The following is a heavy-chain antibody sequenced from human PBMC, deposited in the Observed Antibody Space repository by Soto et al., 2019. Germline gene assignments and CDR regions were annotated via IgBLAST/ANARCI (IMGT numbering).Heavy chain of an antibody. Sequence: GGSLRLSCAASGFTFSSYWMSWVRQAPGKGLEWVANIEQDGSEKYYVDSVKGRFTISRDNAKNSLYLQMNSLRAEDTAVYYCARARYPGATPRGNDYWGQGTLVTVSS. CDR3: ARARYPGATPRGNDY. CDR2: IEQDGSEK. J-gene: IGHJ4*02. D-gene: IGHD1-26*01. CDR1: GFTFSSYW. V-gene: IGHV3-7*03.